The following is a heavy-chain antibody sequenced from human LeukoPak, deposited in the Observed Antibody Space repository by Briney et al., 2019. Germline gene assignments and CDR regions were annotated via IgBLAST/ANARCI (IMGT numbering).Heavy chain of an antibody. CDR2: ISYSGTT. Sequence: PSETLSLTCTVSGGSVSSDSYYWSWIRQPPGKGLEWIGHISYSGTTNYNPSLRSRVIISIDISQNQLSLRLSSVTAADTAVYYCAGAPNPTFFDYWGQGPLATVSS. V-gene: IGHV4-61*01. CDR3: AGAPNPTFFDY. J-gene: IGHJ4*02. CDR1: GGSVSSDSYY.